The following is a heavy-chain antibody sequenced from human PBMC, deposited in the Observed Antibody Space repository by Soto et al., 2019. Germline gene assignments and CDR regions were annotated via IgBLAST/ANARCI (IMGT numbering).Heavy chain of an antibody. Sequence: GASVKVSCKASGYTFTSYAMHWVRQAPGQRLEWMGWINAGNGNTKYSQKFQGRVTITRDTSASTAYMELRSLRSDDTAVYYCARYWTYYYDSSGNAFDYWGQGTLVTVSS. V-gene: IGHV1-3*01. CDR1: GYTFTSYA. CDR3: ARYWTYYYDSSGNAFDY. J-gene: IGHJ4*02. D-gene: IGHD3-22*01. CDR2: INAGNGNT.